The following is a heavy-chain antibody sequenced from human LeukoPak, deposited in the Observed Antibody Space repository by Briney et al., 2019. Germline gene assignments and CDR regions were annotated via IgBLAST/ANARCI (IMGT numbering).Heavy chain of an antibody. CDR3: ARGGYSYGNDAFDI. CDR2: IIPIIGIA. Sequence: SVKVSCKASGDTFSSYAISWVRQAPGQGLEWMGRIIPIIGIANYAQKCQGSVTITADKSTSTAYMELSSLRSEDTAVYYGARGGYSYGNDAFDIWGQGTMVTVSS. D-gene: IGHD5-18*01. J-gene: IGHJ3*02. CDR1: GDTFSSYA. V-gene: IGHV1-69*04.